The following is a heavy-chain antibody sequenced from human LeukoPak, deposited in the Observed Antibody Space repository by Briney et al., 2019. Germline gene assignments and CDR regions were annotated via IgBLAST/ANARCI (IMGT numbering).Heavy chain of an antibody. CDR2: INSDGSIT. Sequence: GGSLRLSCAASGFTFRSYWMHWVRQAPGKGLVWVSRINSDGSITSDADSVKGRFTISRDNAKNTLFLQMNSQRVEDTAVYHCTRSGWTGDAFDIWGQGTMVTVSS. D-gene: IGHD6-19*01. CDR3: TRSGWTGDAFDI. V-gene: IGHV3-74*01. J-gene: IGHJ3*02. CDR1: GFTFRSYW.